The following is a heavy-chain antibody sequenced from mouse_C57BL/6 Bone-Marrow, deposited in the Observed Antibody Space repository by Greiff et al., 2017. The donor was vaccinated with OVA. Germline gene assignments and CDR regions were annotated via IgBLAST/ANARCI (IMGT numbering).Heavy chain of an antibody. D-gene: IGHD1-1*01. CDR3: AKKNYYGSYWYFDV. J-gene: IGHJ1*03. Sequence: VQLHQSGPGLVQPSQSLSITCTVSGFSLTSYGVHWVRQSPGKGLEWLGVIWRGGSTDYNAAFMSRLSITKDNSKSQVFFKMNSLQADDTAIYYCAKKNYYGSYWYFDVWGTGTTVTVSS. CDR1: GFSLTSYG. V-gene: IGHV2-5*01. CDR2: IWRGGST.